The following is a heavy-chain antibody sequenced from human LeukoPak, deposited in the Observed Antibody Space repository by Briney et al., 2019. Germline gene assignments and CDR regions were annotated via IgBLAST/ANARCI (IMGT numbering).Heavy chain of an antibody. V-gene: IGHV3-53*01. CDR2: IYSDETS. CDR3: ARTTGHCSGGRCNLYYFDL. D-gene: IGHD2-15*01. CDR1: GFSVSSNY. J-gene: IGHJ2*01. Sequence: GGSLRFSCTASGFSVSSNYMSWVRQAPGKGLEWVSVIYSDETSFYADSVKGRYIISRDNSKNMVFLQMSDLRVDDTAVYYCARTTGHCSGGRCNLYYFDLWGRGALVTVSS.